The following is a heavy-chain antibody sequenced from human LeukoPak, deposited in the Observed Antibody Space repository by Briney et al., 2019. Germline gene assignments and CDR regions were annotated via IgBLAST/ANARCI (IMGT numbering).Heavy chain of an antibody. CDR2: MNPNSGNT. CDR3: ARGGRRWLERNYYMDV. Sequence: ASVKVSCKASGYTFTSYDINWVRQATGQGLECMGWMNPNSGNTGYAQKFQGRVTMTRNTSISTAYMELSSLRSEDTAVYYCARGGRRWLERNYYMDVWGKGTTVTISS. D-gene: IGHD5-24*01. V-gene: IGHV1-8*01. J-gene: IGHJ6*03. CDR1: GYTFTSYD.